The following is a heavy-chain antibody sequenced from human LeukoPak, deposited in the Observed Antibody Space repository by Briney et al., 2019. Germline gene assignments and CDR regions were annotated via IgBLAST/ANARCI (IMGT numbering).Heavy chain of an antibody. J-gene: IGHJ3*02. CDR1: GGSISSSSYY. Sequence: SETLSLTCTVSGGSISSSSYYWGWFRQPPGKGLEWIGTIYYSGTTSYNPSLKSRVTVSIDTSKNQFSLKLSSVTAADTAVYYCARVRKTPGSSWTFDIWGQGTMVTVSS. CDR2: IYYSGTT. CDR3: ARVRKTPGSSWTFDI. D-gene: IGHD6-13*01. V-gene: IGHV4-39*01.